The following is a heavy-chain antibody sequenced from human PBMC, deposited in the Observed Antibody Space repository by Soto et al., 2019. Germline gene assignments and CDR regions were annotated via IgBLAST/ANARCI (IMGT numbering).Heavy chain of an antibody. Sequence: ASVKVSCKASGYTFTSYYMHWVRQAPGQGLEWMGIINPSGGSTSYAQKFQGRVTMTRDTSTSTVYMELSSLRSEDTAVYYCAREDPEEDYYDSSGYFDYWGQGTLVT. D-gene: IGHD3-22*01. CDR1: GYTFTSYY. V-gene: IGHV1-46*01. CDR2: INPSGGST. CDR3: AREDPEEDYYDSSGYFDY. J-gene: IGHJ4*02.